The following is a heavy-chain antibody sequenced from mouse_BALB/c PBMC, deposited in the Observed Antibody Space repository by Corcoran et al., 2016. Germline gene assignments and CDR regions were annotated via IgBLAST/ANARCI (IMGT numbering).Heavy chain of an antibody. Sequence: QIQLVQSGPELKKPGGTVKSSCKASGYTFTNYGMYWVKQAPGKGLKGMGWINTYTGEPTYADDFKGRFAFSLETSASTAYLQINNLKNEDTATYFCARWSSNYGYYFDSWGQGTTLTVSS. CDR2: INTYTGEP. J-gene: IGHJ2*01. V-gene: IGHV9-3-1*01. D-gene: IGHD2-5*01. CDR3: ARWSSNYGYYFDS. CDR1: GYTFTNYG.